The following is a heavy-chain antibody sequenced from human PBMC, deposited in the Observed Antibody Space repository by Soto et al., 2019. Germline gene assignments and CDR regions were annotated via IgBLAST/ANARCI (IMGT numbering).Heavy chain of an antibody. CDR2: INPGRGNT. V-gene: IGHV1-46*01. D-gene: IGHD6-6*01. CDR1: AYTFTSYY. J-gene: IGHJ4*02. Sequence: QVQLVQSGAEVKKPGASVKVSCKASAYTFTSYYMHWVRQAPGQGLEWMGIINPGRGNTNYAQKFQGRVTMTRDTATSTVYMELSSLRSEDTAVYYCARDREWGQLDPFDYWGQGTLVTVSS. CDR3: ARDREWGQLDPFDY.